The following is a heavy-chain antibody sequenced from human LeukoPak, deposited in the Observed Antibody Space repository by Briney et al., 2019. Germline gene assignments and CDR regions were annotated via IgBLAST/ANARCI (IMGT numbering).Heavy chain of an antibody. J-gene: IGHJ4*02. V-gene: IGHV1-18*01. D-gene: IGHD6-19*01. CDR2: ISAYNGNT. CDR1: GYTFTSYG. Sequence: ASVKVSCKASGYTFTSYGISWVRQAPGQGLEWMGWISAYNGNTNYAQKLQGRVTMTEDTPTDTAYMELSSLRSEDTAVYYCATDVISGWAYYFDYWGQGTLVTVSS. CDR3: ATDVISGWAYYFDY.